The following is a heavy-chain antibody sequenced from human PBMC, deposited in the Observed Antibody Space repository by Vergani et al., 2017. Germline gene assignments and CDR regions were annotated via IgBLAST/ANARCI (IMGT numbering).Heavy chain of an antibody. CDR3: ARDYSSSWYDARPSYYFDY. V-gene: IGHV4-4*07. J-gene: IGHJ4*02. Sequence: QVQLQESGPGLVKPSETLSLTCTVSGGSISSYYWSWIRQPAGKGLEWIGRIYTSGSTNYNPSLKSRVTMSVDTSKNQFSLKLSSVTAADTAVYYCARDYSSSWYDARPSYYFDYWGQGTLVTVSS. CDR1: GGSISSYY. CDR2: IYTSGST. D-gene: IGHD6-13*01.